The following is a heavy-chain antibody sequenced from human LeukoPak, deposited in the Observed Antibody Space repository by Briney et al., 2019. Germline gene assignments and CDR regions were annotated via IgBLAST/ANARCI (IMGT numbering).Heavy chain of an antibody. CDR1: GGSISSGGYY. V-gene: IGHV4-31*03. D-gene: IGHD1-7*01. Sequence: PSETLSLTCTVSGGSISSGGYYWSWIRQHPGKGLEWIGYIYYSGSTYHNPSLKSRVTISVDTSKNQFSLKLSSVTAADTAVYYCARCAYNWNYDSIIYYMDVWGKGTTVTVSS. CDR3: ARCAYNWNYDSIIYYMDV. CDR2: IYYSGST. J-gene: IGHJ6*03.